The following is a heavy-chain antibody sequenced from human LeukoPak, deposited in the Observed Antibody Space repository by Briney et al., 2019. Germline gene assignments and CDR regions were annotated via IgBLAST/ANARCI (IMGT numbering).Heavy chain of an antibody. CDR2: INHSGST. CDR3: ARAFRVRGVIYD. J-gene: IGHJ4*02. V-gene: IGHV4-34*01. Sequence: PSETLSLTCAVYGGSFSGYYWSWIRQPPGKGLEWIGEINHSGSTNYNPSLKSRVTISVDTSKDQFSLKLSSVTAADTAVYYCARAFRVRGVIYDWGQGTRVTVSS. CDR1: GGSFSGYY. D-gene: IGHD3-10*01.